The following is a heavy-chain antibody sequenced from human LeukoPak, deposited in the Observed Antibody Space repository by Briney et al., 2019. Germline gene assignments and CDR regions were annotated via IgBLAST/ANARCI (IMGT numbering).Heavy chain of an antibody. V-gene: IGHV4-34*01. J-gene: IGHJ5*02. CDR1: GGPFSGYY. Sequence: SETLSLTCAVYGGPFSGYYWSWIRQPPGKGLEWIGEINHSGSTNYNPSLKSRVTISVDTSKNQFSLKLSSVTAADTAVYYCARAEWDVVVPAAIRGAFSRNNWFDPWGQGTLVTVSS. D-gene: IGHD2-2*02. CDR3: ARAEWDVVVPAAIRGAFSRNNWFDP. CDR2: INHSGST.